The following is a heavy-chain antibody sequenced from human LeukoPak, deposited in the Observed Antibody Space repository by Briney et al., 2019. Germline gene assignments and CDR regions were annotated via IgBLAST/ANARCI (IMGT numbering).Heavy chain of an antibody. Sequence: ASVKVSRKASGYTFTSYAMHWVRQAPGQRLEWMGWINAGNGNTKYSQKFQGRVTITRDTSASTAYMELSSLRSEDTAVYYCARETIAVAGTFDYWGQGTLVTVSS. D-gene: IGHD6-19*01. CDR2: INAGNGNT. CDR3: ARETIAVAGTFDY. CDR1: GYTFTSYA. V-gene: IGHV1-3*01. J-gene: IGHJ4*02.